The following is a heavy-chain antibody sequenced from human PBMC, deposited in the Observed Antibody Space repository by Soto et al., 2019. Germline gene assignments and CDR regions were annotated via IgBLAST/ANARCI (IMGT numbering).Heavy chain of an antibody. J-gene: IGHJ4*02. Sequence: GGSLGLSCAASGFTFSSYEMNWVRQAPGKGLEWLAVISYDGNNKYYADSVKGRFTISRDSPKNTVDLQMNSLRAEDTAVYYCAKDRLPYCSGDCYPPSYFDYWGQGTLVTVSS. D-gene: IGHD2-21*02. CDR3: AKDRLPYCSGDCYPPSYFDY. CDR1: GFTFSSYE. CDR2: ISYDGNNK. V-gene: IGHV3-30*18.